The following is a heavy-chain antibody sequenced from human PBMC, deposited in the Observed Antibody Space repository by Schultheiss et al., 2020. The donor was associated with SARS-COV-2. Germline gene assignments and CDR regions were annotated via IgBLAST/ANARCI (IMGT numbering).Heavy chain of an antibody. CDR3: VKESSYSNYYFDY. CDR1: GFTFDDYA. J-gene: IGHJ4*02. CDR2: ISWNSGSI. Sequence: GGSLRLSCAASGFTFDDYAMHWVRQAPGKGLEWVSGISWNSGSIGYADSVKGRFTISRDNSKNTLYLQMSSLRAEDTAVYYCVKESSYSNYYFDYWGQGTLVTVSS. V-gene: IGHV3-9*01. D-gene: IGHD4-11*01.